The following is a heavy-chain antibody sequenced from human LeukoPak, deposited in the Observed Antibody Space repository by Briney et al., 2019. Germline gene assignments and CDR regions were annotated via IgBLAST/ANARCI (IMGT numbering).Heavy chain of an antibody. V-gene: IGHV1-8*01. CDR2: MNPHSGKT. D-gene: IGHD2-21*02. Sequence: ASVRVSCKASGYPFNNYDINWVRQATGQGLEWMGWMNPHSGKTGYAQNFQGRVTMTRDTSISTAYMELSRLRSDDTAVYYCARDIVVVTALYYWGQGTLVTVSS. J-gene: IGHJ4*02. CDR3: ARDIVVVTALYY. CDR1: GYPFNNYD.